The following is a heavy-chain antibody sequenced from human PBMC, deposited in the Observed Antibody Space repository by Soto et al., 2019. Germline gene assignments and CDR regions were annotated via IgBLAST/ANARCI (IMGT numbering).Heavy chain of an antibody. CDR2: ISWNSGSI. CDR1: GFTFDDYA. V-gene: IGHV3-9*01. CDR3: AKTPYSSSGGYFDY. Sequence: GGSLRLSCAASGFTFDDYAMHWVRQAPGKGLELVSGISWNSGSIGYAASVKGRFTISRDNAKNSLYLQMNSLRAEDTALYYCAKTPYSSSGGYFDYWGQGTLVTVSS. J-gene: IGHJ4*02. D-gene: IGHD6-13*01.